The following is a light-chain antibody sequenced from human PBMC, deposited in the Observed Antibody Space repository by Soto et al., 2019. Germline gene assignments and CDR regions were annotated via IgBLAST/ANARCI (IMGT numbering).Light chain of an antibody. V-gene: IGKV3-20*01. J-gene: IGKJ4*01. CDR1: QSVSSSY. CDR2: GAS. Sequence: EIVLTQSPGTLSLSPGERATLSCRASQSVSSSYLAWYQQKPGQAPRLLIYGASSRATGIPDRFSGSGSGTDFTLTISRLEPEDFAVYYCKQYGSAFGGGTKVEIK. CDR3: KQYGSA.